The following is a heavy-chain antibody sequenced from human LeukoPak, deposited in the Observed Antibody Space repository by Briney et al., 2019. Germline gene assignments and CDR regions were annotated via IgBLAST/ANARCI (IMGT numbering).Heavy chain of an antibody. Sequence: GGSLRLSCAASGFTFSSYSMNWVRQAPGKGLEWVSYISSSSTIYYADSVKGRFTISRDNAKNSLYLQMNSLRAEDTAVYYCARPPTKYYYDSSGYYGHAFDIWGQGTMVTVSS. V-gene: IGHV3-48*01. D-gene: IGHD3-22*01. CDR2: ISSSSTI. CDR3: ARPPTKYYYDSSGYYGHAFDI. CDR1: GFTFSSYS. J-gene: IGHJ3*02.